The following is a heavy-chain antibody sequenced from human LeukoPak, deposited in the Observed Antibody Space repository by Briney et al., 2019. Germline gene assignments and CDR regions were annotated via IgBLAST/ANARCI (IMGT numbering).Heavy chain of an antibody. Sequence: SETLSLTCSVSGGSISNSYWTWVRQPAGQGLEWIGRAYSSGSTNYNPSLRGRVTMSVDTSTNQFSLMLTSVTAADTALYYCARAGYTGYDPAGFYYYMAVWGKGTTVIVSS. V-gene: IGHV4-4*07. D-gene: IGHD5-12*01. CDR2: AYSSGST. CDR1: GGSISNSY. J-gene: IGHJ6*03. CDR3: ARAGYTGYDPAGFYYYMAV.